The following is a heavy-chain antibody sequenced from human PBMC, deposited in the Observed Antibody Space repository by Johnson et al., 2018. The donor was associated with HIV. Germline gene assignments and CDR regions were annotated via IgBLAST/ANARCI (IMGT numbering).Heavy chain of an antibody. V-gene: IGHV3-7*01. Sequence: EQLVESGGGLVQPGGSLRLSCAASGFTFSSYWMSWVRQAPGKGLEWVANKKQDGSEKYYVDSVKGRFTISRDNAKNSLYLQMNSLRAEDTAVYYCARVGAAGVDAFDIWGQGTMVTVSS. J-gene: IGHJ3*02. D-gene: IGHD6-25*01. CDR1: GFTFSSYW. CDR2: KKQDGSEK. CDR3: ARVGAAGVDAFDI.